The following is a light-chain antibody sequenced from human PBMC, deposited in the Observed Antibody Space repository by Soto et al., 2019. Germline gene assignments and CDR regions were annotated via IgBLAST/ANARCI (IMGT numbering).Light chain of an antibody. CDR2: DAS. CDR3: VQHNSYSLN. J-gene: IGKJ4*01. Sequence: DTQSTQSPSTLSASVGDRATITCRATQSIRSWLAWYQQKPRKAPKLLIYDASSLESRVPSRFSGSGSGKEFTLPISSLQRDDSALYHRVQHNSYSLNLGGGDKV. V-gene: IGKV1-5*01. CDR1: QSIRSW.